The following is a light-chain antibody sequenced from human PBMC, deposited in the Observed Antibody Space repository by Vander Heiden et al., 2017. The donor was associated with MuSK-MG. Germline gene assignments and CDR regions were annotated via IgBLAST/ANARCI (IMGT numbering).Light chain of an antibody. CDR1: QGISNY. CDR2: AAS. V-gene: IGKV1-27*01. J-gene: IGKJ5*01. Sequence: DIQMTQSPSSLSASVGDRVTITCRASQGISNYLAWYQQKPGKGPKLLIYAASTLQSGVPSRFSGSGSGTDFTLTISSLQPEDVATYYCQKDNSSPPVTFGPGTLMEIK. CDR3: QKDNSSPPVT.